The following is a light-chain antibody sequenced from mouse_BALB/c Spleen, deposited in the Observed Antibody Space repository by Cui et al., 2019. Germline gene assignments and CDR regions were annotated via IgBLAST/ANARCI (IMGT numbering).Light chain of an antibody. Sequence: ENVLTQSPAIMAASLGQKVTMTCSASSSVSSSYLHWYQQKSGASPKPLMHRTSNLASGVPARFSGSGSGTSYSLTISSVEAEDDATYYCQQWSGYPFTFGSGTKLEIK. CDR3: QQWSGYPFT. J-gene: IGKJ4*01. CDR2: RTS. CDR1: SSVSSSY. V-gene: IGKV4-58*01.